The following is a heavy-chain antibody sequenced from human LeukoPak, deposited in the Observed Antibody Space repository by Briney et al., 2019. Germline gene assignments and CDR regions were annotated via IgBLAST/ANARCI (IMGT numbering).Heavy chain of an antibody. V-gene: IGHV3-23*01. CDR3: AKDATPFNSIWDYFDS. CDR1: GSTFSNYA. CDR2: IGGGDDI. D-gene: IGHD4-23*01. J-gene: IGHJ4*02. Sequence: YPGGSLRLSCAASGSTFSNYAMNWVRQAPGKGLEWVAGIGGGDDIHYADSVKGRFTGSRDDSKNTPYLQMSSLRIEDTAVYYCAKDATPFNSIWDYFDSWGQGTLVTVSA.